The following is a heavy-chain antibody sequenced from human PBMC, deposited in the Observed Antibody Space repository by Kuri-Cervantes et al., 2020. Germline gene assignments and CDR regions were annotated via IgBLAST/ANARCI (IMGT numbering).Heavy chain of an antibody. CDR1: GGSISSGSYY. J-gene: IGHJ4*02. CDR2: IYTTGST. V-gene: IGHV4-61*02. CDR3: ARDPGNGDYYFDY. Sequence: SCTVSGGSISSGSYYWSWIRQPAGKELEWIGRIYTTGSTNYNPSLKSRVTISVDTSKNQFSLKLSSVTAADTAVYYCARDPGNGDYYFDYWGQGTLVTVSS. D-gene: IGHD4-17*01.